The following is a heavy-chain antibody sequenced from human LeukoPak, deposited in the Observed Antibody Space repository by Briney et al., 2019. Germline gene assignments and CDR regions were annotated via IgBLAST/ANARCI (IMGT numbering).Heavy chain of an antibody. Sequence: GGSLRLSCAASGFTFNRYWMSRVRQAPGKGPEWVANIKQDGSEIYYVDSVKGRFTISRDNAKNSLYLQMNSLRAEDTAVYYCARDKIVGATNFDYWGQGTLVTVSS. CDR3: ARDKIVGATNFDY. V-gene: IGHV3-7*03. CDR1: GFTFNRYW. D-gene: IGHD1-26*01. CDR2: IKQDGSEI. J-gene: IGHJ4*02.